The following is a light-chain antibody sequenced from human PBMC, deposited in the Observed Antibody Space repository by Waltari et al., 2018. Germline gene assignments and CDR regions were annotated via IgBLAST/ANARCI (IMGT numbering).Light chain of an antibody. CDR1: QSLVHSEGNTY. V-gene: IGKV2-30*02. CDR2: KVS. CDR3: MQATLWPWT. J-gene: IGKJ1*01. Sequence: DVVMTQSPLSLPVTLVQPASISCRSTQSLVHSEGNTYLNWFQQRPGQSPRRLIYKVSNRDSGVPDRFSGSGSGTDFTLKISRVEAEDVGVFYCMQATLWPWTFGQGTKVEIK.